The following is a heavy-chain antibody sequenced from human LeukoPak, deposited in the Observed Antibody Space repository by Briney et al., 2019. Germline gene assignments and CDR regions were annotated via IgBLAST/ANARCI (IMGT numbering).Heavy chain of an antibody. CDR1: GFTVSSNY. CDR3: ARDSARSPRLSWYFDY. J-gene: IGHJ4*02. Sequence: PGGSLRLSCAASGFTVSSNYMSWVRQAPGKGLEWVSVIYSGGSTYYADSVKGRFTISRDNSKNTLYLQMNSLRAEDTAVYYCARDSARSPRLSWYFDYWGQGTLVTVSS. CDR2: IYSGGST. D-gene: IGHD2/OR15-2a*01. V-gene: IGHV3-66*01.